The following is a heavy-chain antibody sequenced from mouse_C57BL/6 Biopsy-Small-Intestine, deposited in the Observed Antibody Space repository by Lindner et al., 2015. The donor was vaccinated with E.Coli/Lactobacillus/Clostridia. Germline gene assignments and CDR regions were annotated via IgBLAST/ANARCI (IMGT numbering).Heavy chain of an antibody. J-gene: IGHJ4*01. CDR3: AKRGYGSLHAMDY. Sequence: RLSISKDNSKSQVFLKLNSLQTDDTATYYCAKRGYGSLHAMDYWGQGTSVTVSS. D-gene: IGHD1-1*01. V-gene: IGHV2-3*01.